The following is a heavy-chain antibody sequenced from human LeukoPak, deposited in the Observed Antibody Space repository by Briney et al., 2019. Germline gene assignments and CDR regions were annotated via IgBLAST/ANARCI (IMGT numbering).Heavy chain of an antibody. V-gene: IGHV4-59*01. Sequence: SETLSLTCSVSDGSISSYYWSWIRQPPGKGLEWIGNIYYSGSTNSNPSLKSRVTISVDKSKKQFSLKLSSVTAADTAVYYCARGGYSSSWEAVNWFDPWGQGTLVTVSS. CDR1: DGSISSYY. CDR2: IYYSGST. D-gene: IGHD6-13*01. J-gene: IGHJ5*02. CDR3: ARGGYSSSWEAVNWFDP.